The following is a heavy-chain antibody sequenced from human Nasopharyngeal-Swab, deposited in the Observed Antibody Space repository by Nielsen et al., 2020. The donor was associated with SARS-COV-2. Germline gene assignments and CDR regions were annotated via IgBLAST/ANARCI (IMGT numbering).Heavy chain of an antibody. J-gene: IGHJ4*02. CDR2: ISGRTTYI. V-gene: IGHV3-21*01. CDR1: GFTFSTYN. D-gene: IGHD6-13*01. Sequence: GESLKISCAASGFTFSTYNMHWVRQAPGKGLEWVSSISGRTTYIYYADSMKGRFTISRDNAKNSLYLQMSSLRAEDTAIYYCARGGQQPLWAQGTLVTVSS. CDR3: ARGGQQPL.